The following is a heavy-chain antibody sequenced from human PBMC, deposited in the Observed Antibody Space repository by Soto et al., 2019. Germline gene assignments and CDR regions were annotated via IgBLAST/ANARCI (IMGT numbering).Heavy chain of an antibody. CDR2: IYHSGST. D-gene: IGHD6-19*01. J-gene: IGHJ4*02. CDR1: GGSFSGYY. CDR3: ARTIPGIAVAGNFDY. V-gene: IGHV4-34*01. Sequence: SETLSLTCAVYGGSFSGYYWSWIRQPPGKGLEWIGDIYHSGSTNYNPSLKSRVTISVDTSKNQFSLKLSSVTAADTAVYYCARTIPGIAVAGNFDYWGQGTLVTVSS.